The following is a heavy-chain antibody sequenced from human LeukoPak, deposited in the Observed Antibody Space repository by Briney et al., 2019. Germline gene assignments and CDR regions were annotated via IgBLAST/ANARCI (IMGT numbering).Heavy chain of an antibody. CDR3: ARGPHCSGGSCYSPAFDY. V-gene: IGHV4-34*01. CDR2: INHGGST. J-gene: IGHJ4*02. Sequence: SETLSLTCAVYGGSFSGYYWSWIRRPPGRGLEWIGEINHGGSTNYNPSLKSRVTMSVDTSKNQFSLKVTSVTAADTAVYYCARGPHCSGGSCYSPAFDYWGQGTLVTVSS. CDR1: GGSFSGYY. D-gene: IGHD2-15*01.